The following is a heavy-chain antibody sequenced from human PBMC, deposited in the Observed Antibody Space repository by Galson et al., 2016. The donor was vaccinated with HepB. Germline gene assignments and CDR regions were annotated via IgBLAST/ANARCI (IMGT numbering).Heavy chain of an antibody. D-gene: IGHD2-15*01. J-gene: IGHJ4*02. CDR3: ARGCRQTATSCYLRGVDY. Sequence: SVKVSCKASGFKFTDYGITWVRQAPGQGLEWMGRISGDGSSKKIAQKFKDRVTLTTETSTGTAYRELKNLTSDDKAVYFCARGCRQTATSCYLRGVDYWGQGSPVTVSS. V-gene: IGHV1-18*01. CDR1: GFKFTDYG. CDR2: ISGDGSSK.